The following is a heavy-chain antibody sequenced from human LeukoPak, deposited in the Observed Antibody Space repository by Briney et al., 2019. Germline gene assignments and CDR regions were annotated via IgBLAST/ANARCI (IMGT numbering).Heavy chain of an antibody. CDR1: GFTFSSYG. D-gene: IGHD6-13*01. Sequence: SGGSLRLSCAASGFTFSSYGMHWVRQAPGKGLEWVALISYDGSNKDYADSVKGRFTISRDNAKNSLYLQMNSLRAEDTAVYYCARVDQYSSSWYVDAFDIWGQGTMVTVSS. CDR2: ISYDGSNK. J-gene: IGHJ3*02. V-gene: IGHV3-30*03. CDR3: ARVDQYSSSWYVDAFDI.